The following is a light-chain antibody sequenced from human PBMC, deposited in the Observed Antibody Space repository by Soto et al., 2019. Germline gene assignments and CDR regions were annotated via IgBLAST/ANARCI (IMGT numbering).Light chain of an antibody. CDR2: AAS. CDR1: QGIRND. V-gene: IGKV1-6*01. Sequence: AIQMTQSPSSLSASVGDRVTITCRASQGIRNDLGWFQQKPGKAPKLLIFAASTLQSGVPSRFSGSGSGTDFTLTISSLQPEDFATYYCLQDYNYPLTFGGGTKVEIK. J-gene: IGKJ4*01. CDR3: LQDYNYPLT.